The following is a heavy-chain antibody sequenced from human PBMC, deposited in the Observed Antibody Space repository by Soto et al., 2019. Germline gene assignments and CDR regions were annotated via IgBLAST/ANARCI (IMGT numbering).Heavy chain of an antibody. CDR1: GFTFSGYS. J-gene: IGHJ4*02. Sequence: GLSLRLCFAASGFTFSGYSMNWVRQAPGKGLEWISYINNWSSKIYYADSVKGRFTISRDNAKNSLYLQMNSLTDEDTAVYYCNREATPVITPWFADYWRRGRLVTFSS. D-gene: IGHD3-10*01. CDR3: NREATPVITPWFADY. V-gene: IGHV3-48*02. CDR2: INNWSSKI.